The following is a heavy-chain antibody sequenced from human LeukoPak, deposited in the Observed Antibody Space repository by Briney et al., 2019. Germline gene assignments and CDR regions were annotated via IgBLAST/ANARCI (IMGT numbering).Heavy chain of an antibody. CDR3: ATDFYDSN. CDR1: GFTFSNAW. D-gene: IGHD3-22*01. CDR2: IRSNSDGGTI. Sequence: GSLRLSFATSGFTFSNAWMNWVRPAPGKGLEWVGRIRSNSDGGTIDYAAPVKGRFTLSRDDSKTTLYLQMNSLQTEDTAVYYCATDFYDSNWGQGTLVTVSS. J-gene: IGHJ4*02. V-gene: IGHV3-15*07.